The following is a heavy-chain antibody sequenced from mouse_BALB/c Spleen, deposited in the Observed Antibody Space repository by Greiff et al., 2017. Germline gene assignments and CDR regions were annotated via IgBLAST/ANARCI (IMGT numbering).Heavy chain of an antibody. CDR3: ARDYYGSSYAAY. J-gene: IGHJ3*01. CDR1: GFTFSDYY. Sequence: EVMLVESGGGLVKPGGSLKLSCAASGFTFSDYYMYWVRQTPEKRLEWVATISDGGSYTYYPDSVKGRFTISRDNAKNNLYLQMSSLKSEDTAMYYCARDYYGSSYAAYWGQGTLVTVSA. CDR2: ISDGGSYT. D-gene: IGHD1-1*01. V-gene: IGHV5-4*02.